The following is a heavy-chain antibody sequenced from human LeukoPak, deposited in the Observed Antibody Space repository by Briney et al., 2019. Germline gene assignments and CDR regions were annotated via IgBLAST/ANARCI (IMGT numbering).Heavy chain of an antibody. J-gene: IGHJ4*02. CDR3: ARGTYYGSGSLDY. CDR2: INSDGTTT. V-gene: IGHV3-74*01. Sequence: PGGSLSLSCAASGFTLSNYWMHWVSQPPGKGLVWVSRINSDGTTTRYADSVKGRFTISRDNAKSTIYLQMSSLRAEDTAVYYCARGTYYGSGSLDYWGQGTLVTVSS. D-gene: IGHD3-10*01. CDR1: GFTLSNYW.